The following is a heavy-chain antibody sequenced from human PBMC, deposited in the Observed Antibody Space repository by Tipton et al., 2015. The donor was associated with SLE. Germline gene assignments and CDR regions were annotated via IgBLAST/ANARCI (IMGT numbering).Heavy chain of an antibody. CDR1: GGSISSGGYC. D-gene: IGHD7-27*01. CDR2: IYYSGST. J-gene: IGHJ3*02. V-gene: IGHV4-31*03. CDR3: ARRGGNWGSGDHEDAFDI. Sequence: TLSLTCTVSGGSISSGGYCWSWIRQHPGKGLEWIGYIYYSGSTYYNPSLKSRVTISVDTSKNQFSLKLSSVTAADTAVYYCARRGGNWGSGDHEDAFDIWGQGTMVTVSS.